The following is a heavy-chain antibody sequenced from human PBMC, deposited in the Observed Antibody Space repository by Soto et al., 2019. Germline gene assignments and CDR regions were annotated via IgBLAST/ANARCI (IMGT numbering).Heavy chain of an antibody. CDR1: GGSISSYC. Sequence: SETLSLTCTVSGGSISSYCWSWIRQPPGKGLEWIGYIYYSGSTNYNPSLKSRVTISVDTSKNQFSLKLSSVTAADTAVYYCARTTVSKGYYYYYGMDVWGQGTTVTVSS. J-gene: IGHJ6*02. CDR3: ARTTVSKGYYYYYGMDV. D-gene: IGHD4-4*01. CDR2: IYYSGST. V-gene: IGHV4-59*01.